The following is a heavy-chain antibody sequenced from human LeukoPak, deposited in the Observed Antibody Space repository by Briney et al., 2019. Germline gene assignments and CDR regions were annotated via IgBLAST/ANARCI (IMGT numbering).Heavy chain of an antibody. Sequence: GGSLRLSCAASGFTFSSYHMHWVRQAPGKGLEWVALISNDGDNKVYGESVKGRFTISRDDSKNTLYLQMNSLSGDDTAVYYCATEGGTSGRAGYFDYWGQGSLVTVSS. CDR3: ATEGGTSGRAGYFDY. CDR2: ISNDGDNK. V-gene: IGHV3-30*03. D-gene: IGHD1-7*01. CDR1: GFTFSSYH. J-gene: IGHJ4*02.